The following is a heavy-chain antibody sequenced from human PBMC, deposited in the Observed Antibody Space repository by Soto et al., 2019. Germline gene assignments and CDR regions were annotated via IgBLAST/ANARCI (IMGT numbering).Heavy chain of an antibody. J-gene: IGHJ4*02. CDR2: ISSSSSYI. V-gene: IGHV3-21*01. D-gene: IGHD1-26*01. Sequence: EVQLVESGGGLVKPGGSLRLSCAASGFTFSSYSMNWVRQAPGKGLEWVSSISSSSSYIYYADSVKGRFTISRDNAKNSLYLQMNSLRAEDTAVYYCARVSSGSDSFDYWGQGTLVTVSS. CDR1: GFTFSSYS. CDR3: ARVSSGSDSFDY.